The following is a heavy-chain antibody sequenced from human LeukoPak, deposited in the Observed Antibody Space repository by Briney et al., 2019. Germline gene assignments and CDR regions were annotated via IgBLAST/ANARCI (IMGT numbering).Heavy chain of an antibody. D-gene: IGHD6-19*01. Sequence: PGGSLRLSCSASGFSFSSYTMTWVRQAPGKGLEWVSAISGSGGSTYYADSVKGRFTISRDNSKNTLYLQMNSLRAEDTAVYYCARAGITVAGTRSFHHWGQGTLVTVSS. J-gene: IGHJ1*01. CDR3: ARAGITVAGTRSFHH. V-gene: IGHV3-23*01. CDR1: GFSFSSYT. CDR2: ISGSGGST.